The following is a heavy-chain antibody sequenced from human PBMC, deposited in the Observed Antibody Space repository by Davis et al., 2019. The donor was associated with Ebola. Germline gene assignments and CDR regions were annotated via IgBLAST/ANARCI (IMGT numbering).Heavy chain of an antibody. D-gene: IGHD2-8*01. V-gene: IGHV3-30-3*01. CDR3: AKVLIVLMVYAPLDY. CDR1: GFTSSSYA. Sequence: GGSLTLSCAASGFTSSSYAMHWVRQAPGKGLEWVAVISYDGSNKYYADSVKGRFTISRDNSKNTLYLQMNSLRAEDTAVYYCAKVLIVLMVYAPLDYWGQGTLVTVSS. J-gene: IGHJ4*02. CDR2: ISYDGSNK.